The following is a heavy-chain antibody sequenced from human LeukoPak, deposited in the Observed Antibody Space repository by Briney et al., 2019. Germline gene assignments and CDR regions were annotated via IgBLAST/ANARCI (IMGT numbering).Heavy chain of an antibody. CDR1: GYTFTGYY. J-gene: IGHJ4*02. Sequence: GASVKVSCKASGYTFTGYYMHWVRQAPGQGLEWMGWINPNSGGTNYAQKFQGRVTMTRDTSISTAYMELSRLRSDDTAVYYCARGIPRDPYCSSTSCYTPFDYWGQGTLVTVSS. D-gene: IGHD2-2*02. CDR3: ARGIPRDPYCSSTSCYTPFDY. V-gene: IGHV1-2*02. CDR2: INPNSGGT.